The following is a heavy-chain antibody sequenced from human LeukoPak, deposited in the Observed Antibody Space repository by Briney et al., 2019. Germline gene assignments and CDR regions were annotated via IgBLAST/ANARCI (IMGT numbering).Heavy chain of an antibody. Sequence: PGGSLRLSCAASGFTFSSYGMHWVRQAPGKGLEWVAVIWYDGSNKYYADSVKGRFTISRDNSKNTLYLRMNSLRAEDTAVYYCVRSRAHTYDFDDWGQGTLVTVSS. J-gene: IGHJ4*02. CDR2: IWYDGSNK. CDR1: GFTFSSYG. CDR3: VRSRAHTYDFDD. V-gene: IGHV3-33*01. D-gene: IGHD5-18*01.